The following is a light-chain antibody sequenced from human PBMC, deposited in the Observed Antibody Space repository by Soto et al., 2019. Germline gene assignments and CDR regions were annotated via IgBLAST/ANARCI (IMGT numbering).Light chain of an antibody. V-gene: IGLV2-8*01. Sequence: QSALTQPPSASGSPGQSVTISCTGTSSDVGGSDFVSWYQQHPGKAPKLLIYDVNKRPSGVPGRFSGSKSGDTASLTVSGLQAEDEADYYCASYAGNNKGVFGTGTSSPS. CDR2: DVN. J-gene: IGLJ1*01. CDR3: ASYAGNNKGV. CDR1: SSDVGGSDF.